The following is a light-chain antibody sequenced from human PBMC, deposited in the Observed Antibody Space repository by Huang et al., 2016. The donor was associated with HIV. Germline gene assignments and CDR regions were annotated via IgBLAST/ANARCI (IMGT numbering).Light chain of an antibody. Sequence: DIQMTQSPPSLSASVGSRVALTCRASQNISYYLNWYQEKSGKAPNLLLYAASRLVSGVPSRFSGGGSGSKFTLTITNRQPEDIGTYYCQQSYSLPLSFGPGTTVNVK. J-gene: IGKJ3*01. CDR3: QQSYSLPLS. CDR1: QNISYY. V-gene: IGKV1-39*01. CDR2: AAS.